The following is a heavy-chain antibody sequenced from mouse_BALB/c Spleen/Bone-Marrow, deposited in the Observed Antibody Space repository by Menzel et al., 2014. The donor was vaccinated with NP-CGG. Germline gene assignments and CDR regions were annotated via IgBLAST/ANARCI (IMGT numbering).Heavy chain of an antibody. CDR3: ARGEDYDDYYAMDY. V-gene: IGHV2-6-7*01. CDR2: IWGDGST. J-gene: IGHJ4*01. CDR1: GFSLTGYG. Sequence: VQLVESGPGLVAPSQSLSITCTVSGFSLTGYGVNWVRQPPGKGLEWLGMIWGDGSTDYNSALKSRLSISKDNSKSQVFLKMNSLKTDDTARYYCARGEDYDDYYAMDYWGQGTSVTVSS. D-gene: IGHD2-4*01.